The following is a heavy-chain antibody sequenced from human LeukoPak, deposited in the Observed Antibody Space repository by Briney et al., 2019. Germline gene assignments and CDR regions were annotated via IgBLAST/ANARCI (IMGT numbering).Heavy chain of an antibody. D-gene: IGHD6-19*01. Sequence: SETLSLTCTVSGGSISSHYWSWIRQPPGKGLEWIGYIYYSGSTNYNPSLKSRVTISVDTSKNQFFLNLSSVTAADTAVYYCARGSGWHSYWGQGTLVTVSS. CDR2: IYYSGST. J-gene: IGHJ4*02. CDR3: ARGSGWHSY. V-gene: IGHV4-59*11. CDR1: GGSISSHY.